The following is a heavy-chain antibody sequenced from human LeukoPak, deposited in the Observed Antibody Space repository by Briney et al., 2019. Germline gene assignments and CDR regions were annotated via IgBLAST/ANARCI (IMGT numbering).Heavy chain of an antibody. J-gene: IGHJ3*02. CDR1: GYSFTSHW. V-gene: IGHV5-51*01. Sequence: GESLKISCGASGYSFTSHWIGWVRQMPGKGLEWMGIIYPGDSDTRYSPSFQGQVTISADKSNSTAYLQWSSLKASDTAMYYCARLGDSSGYIDTFDMWGRGTMVTVSS. D-gene: IGHD3-22*01. CDR3: ARLGDSSGYIDTFDM. CDR2: IYPGDSDT.